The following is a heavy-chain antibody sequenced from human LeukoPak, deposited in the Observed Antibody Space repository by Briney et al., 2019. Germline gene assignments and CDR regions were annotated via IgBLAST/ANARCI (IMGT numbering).Heavy chain of an antibody. CDR3: AKDRGYSHGFDY. CDR2: ISYDGRNK. J-gene: IGHJ4*02. D-gene: IGHD5-18*01. CDR1: GFTFSNYD. V-gene: IGHV3-30*18. Sequence: GGSLRLSCAASGFTFSNYDMSWVRQAPGKGLEWVAGISYDGRNKEYVDSVKGRFTISRDNSKNTLYLQMNSLRAEDTAVYNCAKDRGYSHGFDYWGQGTLVTASS.